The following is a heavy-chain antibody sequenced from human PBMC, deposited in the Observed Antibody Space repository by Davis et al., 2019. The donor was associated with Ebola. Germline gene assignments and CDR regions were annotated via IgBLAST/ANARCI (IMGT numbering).Heavy chain of an antibody. D-gene: IGHD2-2*01. J-gene: IGHJ6*04. Sequence: GESLKISCAASGFSFSDHNLSWVRQAPGKGLEWLSYISSGSNTIYYADSVKGRFTISRDNAMNSLSLQMKGLRAEDTAVYYCARDRTGERYRLLWSYYYGMDVWGKGTTVTVSS. CDR1: GFSFSDHN. CDR2: ISSGSNTI. CDR3: ARDRTGERYRLLWSYYYGMDV. V-gene: IGHV3-11*01.